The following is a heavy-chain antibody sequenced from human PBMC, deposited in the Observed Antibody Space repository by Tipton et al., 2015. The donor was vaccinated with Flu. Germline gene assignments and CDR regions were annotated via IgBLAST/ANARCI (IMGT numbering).Heavy chain of an antibody. CDR1: GGSISGYY. CDR3: ARRDYSNYVSVPKNWFDP. CDR2: IHYSGSP. Sequence: TLSLTCTVSGGSISGYYWSWIRQAPGKGLEWIGNIHYSGSPHYNPSLKSRVTISIDTSKNQFSLRLSSVTAADTAVYYCARRDYSNYVSVPKNWFDPWGQGTLVTVSS. D-gene: IGHD4-11*01. J-gene: IGHJ5*02. V-gene: IGHV4-59*08.